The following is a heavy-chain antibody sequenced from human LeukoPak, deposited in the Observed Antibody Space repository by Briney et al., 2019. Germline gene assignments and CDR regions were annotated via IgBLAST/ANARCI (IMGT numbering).Heavy chain of an antibody. J-gene: IGHJ4*02. CDR3: AGQRGPYYFDY. CDR1: GGSISSYY. Sequence: SETLSLTCTVSGGSISSYYWSWIRQPPGKGLEWSGYIYYSGSTNYNPSLKSRVTISVDTSKNQFSLKLSSVTAADTAVYYCAGQRGPYYFDYWGQGTLVTVSS. V-gene: IGHV4-59*01. D-gene: IGHD3-10*01. CDR2: IYYSGST.